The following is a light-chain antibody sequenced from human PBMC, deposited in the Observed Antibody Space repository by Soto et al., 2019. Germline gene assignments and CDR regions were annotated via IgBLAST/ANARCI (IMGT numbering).Light chain of an antibody. J-gene: IGLJ2*01. CDR2: DTS. V-gene: IGLV7-46*01. CDR3: LLSYRRARPFVV. CDR1: TGAVTSGRY. Sequence: QAVVTQEPSLTVSPGGTVTLTCGSSTGAVTSGRYPYWFQQKPGQAPRTLIYDTSNKHSWTPARFSGSLLGGKAALTLSGAQPKDEAEYYCLLSYRRARPFVVFGGGTKVTVL.